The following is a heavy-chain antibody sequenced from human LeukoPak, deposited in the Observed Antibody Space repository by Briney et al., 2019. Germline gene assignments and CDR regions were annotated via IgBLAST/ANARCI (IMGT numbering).Heavy chain of an antibody. CDR2: ISYDGSNK. CDR3: ASSGWELDHFDY. Sequence: GGSLRLSCAASGFTFSSYAMHWVRQAPGKGLEWVAVISYDGSNKYYADSVKGRFTISRDNSRNTLYLQMNSLRAEDTAVYYCASSGWELDHFDYWGQGTLVTVSS. V-gene: IGHV3-30*04. J-gene: IGHJ4*02. CDR1: GFTFSSYA. D-gene: IGHD1-26*01.